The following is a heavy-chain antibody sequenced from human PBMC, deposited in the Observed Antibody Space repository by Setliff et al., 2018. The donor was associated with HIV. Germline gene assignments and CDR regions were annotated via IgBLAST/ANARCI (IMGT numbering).Heavy chain of an antibody. Sequence: SETLSLTCIVSGGSISSSSYYWGWIRQPPGKGLEWIGSIDYTGKTHYNPSLKSRVTISADTSKSQFSLNLSYVTAADTAVYYCARKNRGAPAPFDYWGQGTPVTVS. J-gene: IGHJ4*02. D-gene: IGHD6-25*01. V-gene: IGHV4-39*01. CDR3: ARKNRGAPAPFDY. CDR1: GGSISSSSYY. CDR2: IDYTGKT.